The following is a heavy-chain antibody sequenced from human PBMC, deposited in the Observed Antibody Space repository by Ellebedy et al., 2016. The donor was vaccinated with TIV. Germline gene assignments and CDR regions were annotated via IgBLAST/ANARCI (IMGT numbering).Heavy chain of an antibody. CDR1: GFTFSSYS. J-gene: IGHJ6*02. V-gene: IGHV3-74*01. Sequence: GESLKISXAASGFTFSSYSMNWVRQAPGKGLVWVSNINSDGSSSNYADSVKGRFTISRDKVKNTVYIQMNSLRAEDTAVYYCARGSGDFWSGYHLDVWGQGTTVTVSS. CDR2: INSDGSSS. CDR3: ARGSGDFWSGYHLDV. D-gene: IGHD3-3*01.